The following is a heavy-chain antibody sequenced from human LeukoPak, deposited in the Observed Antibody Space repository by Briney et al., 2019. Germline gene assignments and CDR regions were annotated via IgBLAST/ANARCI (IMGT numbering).Heavy chain of an antibody. CDR2: IYSGGET. J-gene: IGHJ4*02. CDR1: GDSISSSHYY. CDR3: VRDYSDFVQGD. D-gene: IGHD4-11*01. Sequence: SETLSLTCTVSGDSISSSHYYWGWIRQSPGKGLEWIGSIYSGGETHYNPSLNSRVTIFLDTSKNRFSLNLISVTATDTAVYYCVRDYSDFVQGDWGQGTLVTVSS. V-gene: IGHV4-39*02.